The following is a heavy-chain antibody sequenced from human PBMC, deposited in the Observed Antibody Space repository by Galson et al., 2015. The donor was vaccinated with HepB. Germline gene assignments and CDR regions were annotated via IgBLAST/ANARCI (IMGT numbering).Heavy chain of an antibody. CDR2: IRGKAYGGTT. Sequence: SLRLSCAASGFTFGDYAMSWVRQAPGKGLEWVGFIRGKAYGGTTEYAASVKGRFTISRDDSKSIAYLQMNSLKTEDTAVYYCTRDGGVWGQGPLVTVSS. J-gene: IGHJ4*02. CDR3: TRDGGV. CDR1: GFTFGDYA. V-gene: IGHV3-49*04. D-gene: IGHD3-16*01.